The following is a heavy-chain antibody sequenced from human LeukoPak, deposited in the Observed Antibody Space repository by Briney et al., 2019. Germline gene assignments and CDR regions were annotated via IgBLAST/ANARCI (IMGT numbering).Heavy chain of an antibody. J-gene: IGHJ4*02. Sequence: PGGSLRLSCAASGFTFSDYFMSWIRQAPGKGLQWVSYISSDGSIIKYADSVKGRLTISRDNAKNSQYLQMKSLRAEDTAVYYCARGSFGPGRPVYWGQGTLVTVSS. CDR3: ARGSFGPGRPVY. D-gene: IGHD3/OR15-3a*01. CDR1: GFTFSDYF. CDR2: ISSDGSII. V-gene: IGHV3-11*01.